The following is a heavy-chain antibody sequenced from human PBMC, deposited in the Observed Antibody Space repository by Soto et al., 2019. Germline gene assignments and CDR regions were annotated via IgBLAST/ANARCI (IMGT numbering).Heavy chain of an antibody. Sequence: QVQLVQSGAEVKKPGASVKVSCKASGYTFTGYYMHWVRQAPGQGLEWMGWINPNSGGTNYAQKYQGCETMTVDTSISTAYMELIRLRSDDTDVYYCARAQYFRVRATSGYYYYGMDVWGQGTTVTVSS. CDR3: ARAQYFRVRATSGYYYYGMDV. D-gene: IGHD1-26*01. CDR2: INPNSGGT. V-gene: IGHV1-2*04. J-gene: IGHJ6*02. CDR1: GYTFTGYY.